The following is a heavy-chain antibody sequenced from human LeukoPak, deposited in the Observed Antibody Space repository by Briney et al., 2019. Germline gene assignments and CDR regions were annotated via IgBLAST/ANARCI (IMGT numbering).Heavy chain of an antibody. CDR1: GFTFSSYA. CDR2: ISGSGGST. CDR3: AKVPNYDFWSGYNYYGMDV. V-gene: IGHV3-23*01. J-gene: IGHJ6*02. Sequence: PGGSLRLSCAASGFTFSSYAMSWVRQAPGKGLEWVSAISGSGGSTYYADSVKGRFTISRDNSKSTLYLQMNSLRAEDTAVYYCAKVPNYDFWSGYNYYGMDVWGQGTTVSVSS. D-gene: IGHD3-3*01.